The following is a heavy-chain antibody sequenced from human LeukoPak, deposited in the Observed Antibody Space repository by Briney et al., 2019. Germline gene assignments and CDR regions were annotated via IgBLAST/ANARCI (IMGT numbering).Heavy chain of an antibody. CDR3: ANWVEGARPSLDY. D-gene: IGHD6-6*01. J-gene: IGHJ4*02. CDR1: GFTFSSYA. Sequence: GGSLRLSCTASGFTFSSYAMSWVRQAPGKGLEWVSGISGSGGSTYYADSVKGRFTISRDNSKNTLYLQKNSLRAEDTAVYYCANWVEGARPSLDYWGQGALVTVSS. V-gene: IGHV3-23*01. CDR2: ISGSGGST.